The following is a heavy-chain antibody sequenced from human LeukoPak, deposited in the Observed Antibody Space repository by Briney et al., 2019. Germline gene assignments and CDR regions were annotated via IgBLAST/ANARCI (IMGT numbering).Heavy chain of an antibody. CDR1: GFTFTTYA. D-gene: IGHD1-1*01. V-gene: IGHV3-23*01. J-gene: IGHJ5*02. CDR3: AKGSTRENWFDP. CDR2: ITGSGGST. Sequence: GGSLRLSCGASGFTFTTYAMTWVRQAPGKGLEWVSSITGSGGSTYYGDSVKGRFTISRDNSKNTLYLQMNSLRAEDTAVYYCAKGSTRENWFDPWGQGTLVTVSS.